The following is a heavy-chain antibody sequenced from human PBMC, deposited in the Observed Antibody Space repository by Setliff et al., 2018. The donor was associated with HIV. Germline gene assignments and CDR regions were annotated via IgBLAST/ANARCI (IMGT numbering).Heavy chain of an antibody. Sequence: LRLSCAASGFTFSSYGMHWVRQAPGKGLEWVAVIWYDGTNKYYADSVTGRFTISRDNFKNTLFLQMNSLRAEDTAVYYCARDQEWLVEVEGDALHIWGQGTMVTVSS. CDR3: ARDQEWLVEVEGDALHI. CDR1: GFTFSSYG. D-gene: IGHD6-19*01. CDR2: IWYDGTNK. J-gene: IGHJ3*02. V-gene: IGHV3-33*01.